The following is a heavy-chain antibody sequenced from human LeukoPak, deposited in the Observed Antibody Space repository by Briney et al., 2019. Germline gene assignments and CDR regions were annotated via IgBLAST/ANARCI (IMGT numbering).Heavy chain of an antibody. V-gene: IGHV3-7*01. D-gene: IGHD1-26*01. CDR3: ARWKMELQRNAFDF. J-gene: IGHJ3*01. CDR2: INQDGSEE. Sequence: GGSLRLSCAASGFTFRTYWMSWIRQAPGKEPEWVADINQDGSEEYYLQSVRGRFTVSRDNAQNAVFLQMTNLRADDTAVYYCARWKMELQRNAFDFWGQETVVTVSS. CDR1: GFTFRTYW.